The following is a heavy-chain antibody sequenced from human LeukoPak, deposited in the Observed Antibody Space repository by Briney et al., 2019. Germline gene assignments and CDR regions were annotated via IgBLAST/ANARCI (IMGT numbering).Heavy chain of an antibody. CDR1: GGSISSYY. V-gene: IGHV4-59*01. CDR3: ARDLRGVLDY. Sequence: PSETLSLTCTVSGGSISSYYCSWIRQPPGKGLEWIGYIYYSGSTNYNPSLKSRVTISVDTSKNQFSLKLSSVTAADTAVYYCARDLRGVLDYWGQGTLVTASS. J-gene: IGHJ4*02. CDR2: IYYSGST. D-gene: IGHD3-10*01.